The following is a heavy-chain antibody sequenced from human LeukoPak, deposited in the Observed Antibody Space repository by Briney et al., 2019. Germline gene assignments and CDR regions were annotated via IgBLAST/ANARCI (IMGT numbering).Heavy chain of an antibody. J-gene: IGHJ4*02. Sequence: ASVKVSCKASRYIFTSNYIHWVRQAPGHGLERMGMIYPRDGSTSYAQKFQGRVTVTRDTSTSTVHMELSGLRSEDTAVYYCARDQEGFDYWGQGTLVTVSS. CDR1: RYIFTSNY. V-gene: IGHV1-46*01. CDR3: ARDQEGFDY. CDR2: IYPRDGST.